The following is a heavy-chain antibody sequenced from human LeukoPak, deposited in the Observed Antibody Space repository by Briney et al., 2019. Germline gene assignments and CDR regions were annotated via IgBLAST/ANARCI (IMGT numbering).Heavy chain of an antibody. J-gene: IGHJ4*02. CDR3: ATATAMVVDY. D-gene: IGHD5-18*01. V-gene: IGHV1-24*01. CDR2: FDPEDGET. Sequence: GASVKVSCKVSGYTLTELSMHWVRQAPGKGLEWMRGFDPEDGETIYAQKFQGRVTMTEDTSTDTAYMELSSLRSDDTAVYYRATATAMVVDYWGQGTLVTVSS. CDR1: GYTLTELS.